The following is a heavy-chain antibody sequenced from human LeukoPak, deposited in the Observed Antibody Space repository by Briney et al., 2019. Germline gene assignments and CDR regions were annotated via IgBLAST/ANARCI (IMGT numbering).Heavy chain of an antibody. D-gene: IGHD4-23*01. Sequence: GGSLRLSCAASGFTFSSHWMNRVRQAPGKGLEWVANIKQDASEKNYVDSVKGRFIISRDNAKNSLYLQINSLRAEDTAIYYCARDGPSYGGNCVFDHWGQGTLVTVSS. V-gene: IGHV3-7*01. J-gene: IGHJ4*02. CDR1: GFTFSSHW. CDR3: ARDGPSYGGNCVFDH. CDR2: IKQDASEK.